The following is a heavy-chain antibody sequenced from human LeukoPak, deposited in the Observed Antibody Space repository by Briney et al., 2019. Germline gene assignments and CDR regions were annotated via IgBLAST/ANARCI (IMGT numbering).Heavy chain of an antibody. J-gene: IGHJ6*03. V-gene: IGHV5-51*01. CDR2: IYPDDSDV. CDR3: ARHRLAGDNYHYMDV. CDR1: GYTFTNKW. D-gene: IGHD4-17*01. Sequence: GESLKISCKGSGYTFTNKWIGWVRQMPGKGLEWMGIIYPDDSDVRYSPSFQGQVTISVDKSISTAYLQWSSLKASDTAMYYCARHRLAGDNYHYMDVWGKGTTVIISS.